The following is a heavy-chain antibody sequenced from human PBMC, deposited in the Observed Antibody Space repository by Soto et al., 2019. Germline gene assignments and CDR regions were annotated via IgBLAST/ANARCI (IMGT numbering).Heavy chain of an antibody. V-gene: IGHV3-23*01. D-gene: IGHD4-17*01. CDR3: ARGTYGDYDF. J-gene: IGHJ4*02. Sequence: EVQLLESGGDLVQPGGSLRLSCAASGFTFSSYAMSWVRQAPGKGLEWVSALSAGGTSAYYTVSVEGRLTISRDNSKNILYLQMNSLRADDTAVYYCARGTYGDYDFWGQGTLVTVSS. CDR1: GFTFSSYA. CDR2: LSAGGTSA.